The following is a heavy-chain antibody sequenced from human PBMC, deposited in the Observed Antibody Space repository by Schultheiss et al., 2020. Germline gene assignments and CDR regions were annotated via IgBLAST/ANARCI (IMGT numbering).Heavy chain of an antibody. CDR2: ISAYNGNT. V-gene: IGHV1-18*01. CDR1: GYTFTSYG. J-gene: IGHJ4*02. Sequence: AAVKVSFKASGYTFTSYGISWVRQAPGQGLEWMGWISAYNGNTNYAQKLQGRVTMTTDTSTSTAYMELRSLRSDDTAVYYCARSGYSSSWYGVDFDYWGQGTLVTVSS. D-gene: IGHD6-13*01. CDR3: ARSGYSSSWYGVDFDY.